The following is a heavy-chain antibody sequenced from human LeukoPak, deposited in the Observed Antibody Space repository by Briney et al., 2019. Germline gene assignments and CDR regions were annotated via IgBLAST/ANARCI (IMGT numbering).Heavy chain of an antibody. J-gene: IGHJ4*02. Sequence: GGSLRLSCAASGFTFSSYVMHWVRQAPGKGLEWVAGISYDGNNKYYAESVKGRFTISRDNSKNTLYLQMNSLRAEDRAVYYCAKDWVVRGVISYWGQGTLVTVSS. V-gene: IGHV3-30*18. CDR1: GFTFSSYV. D-gene: IGHD3-10*01. CDR3: AKDWVVRGVISY. CDR2: ISYDGNNK.